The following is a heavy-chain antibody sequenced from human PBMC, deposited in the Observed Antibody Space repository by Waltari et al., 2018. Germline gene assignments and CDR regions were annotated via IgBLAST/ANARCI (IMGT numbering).Heavy chain of an antibody. CDR3: ASGPGAADWVRVFDI. CDR2: IYHSEST. CDR1: GYSISSGYY. V-gene: IGHV4-38-2*01. J-gene: IGHJ3*02. D-gene: IGHD3-9*01. Sequence: QVQLQESGPGLVKPSETLSLTCAVSGYSISSGYYWGWIRQPPGKGLEWIGSIYHSESTYYNPSRTCRVTISVVTSKNQFSLKLSSVTAADTAVYYCASGPGAADWVRVFDIWGQGTMVTVSS.